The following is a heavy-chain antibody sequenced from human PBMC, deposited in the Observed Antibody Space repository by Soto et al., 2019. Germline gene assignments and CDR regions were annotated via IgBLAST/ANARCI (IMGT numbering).Heavy chain of an antibody. CDR1: GFTVSGSY. CDR3: CGTIGGPFISYGMDV. V-gene: IGHV3-53*01. J-gene: IGHJ6*02. CDR2: MYSAGDT. Sequence: EVQLVESAGELTQPGGSLRLSCVASGFTVSGSYMTWVLQDPGKGLEWVAVMYSAGDTYYADSVKGRFTVSKDITENMFYLQMTSLRAEDTATYYCCGTIGGPFISYGMDVWGHGTPVTVSS. D-gene: IGHD1-1*01.